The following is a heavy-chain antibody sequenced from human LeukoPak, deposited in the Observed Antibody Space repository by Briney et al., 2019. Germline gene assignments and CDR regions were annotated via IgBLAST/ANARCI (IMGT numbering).Heavy chain of an antibody. D-gene: IGHD2-2*01. CDR1: GFAFSSYN. CDR3: ARAGYCSSASCDGGIDY. CDR2: IDTSSSYI. Sequence: GGSLRLSCAASGFAFSSYNMKWVRQAPGKGLEWVSFIDTSSSYIYYTGSVKGRFTVSRDNSKNSLYLQMDSLRVEDTAVYYCARAGYCSSASCDGGIDYWGQGTLVTVSS. V-gene: IGHV3-21*06. J-gene: IGHJ4*02.